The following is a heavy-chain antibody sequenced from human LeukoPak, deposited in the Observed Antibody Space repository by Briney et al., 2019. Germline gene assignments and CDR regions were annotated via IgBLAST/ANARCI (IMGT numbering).Heavy chain of an antibody. Sequence: PGGSLRLSCAASGFTFSSYWMHWVRQAPGKGLVWVSRINTDGSSTSYADSVKGRFTISRDNAKNTLYLQMNSLRAEDTAVYYCARDGTNDYGDYGHYLWGQGTLVTVSS. CDR1: GFTFSSYW. D-gene: IGHD4-17*01. CDR3: ARDGTNDYGDYGHYL. J-gene: IGHJ4*02. CDR2: INTDGSST. V-gene: IGHV3-74*01.